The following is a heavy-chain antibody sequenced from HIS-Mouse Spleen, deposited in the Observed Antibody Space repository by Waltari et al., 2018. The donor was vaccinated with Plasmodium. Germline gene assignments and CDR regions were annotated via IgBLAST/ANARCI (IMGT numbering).Heavy chain of an antibody. CDR2: ISSSSSYI. Sequence: EVQLVESGGGLVKPGGSLRRSCAASGFTFSSYGMNWGRQGPGKVVEWVSSISSSSSYIYYADSVKGRFTISRDNAKNSLYLQMNSLRAEDTAVYYCARDRSAAALLGYWGQGTLVTVSS. J-gene: IGHJ4*02. D-gene: IGHD6-13*01. CDR1: GFTFSSYG. V-gene: IGHV3-21*01. CDR3: ARDRSAAALLGY.